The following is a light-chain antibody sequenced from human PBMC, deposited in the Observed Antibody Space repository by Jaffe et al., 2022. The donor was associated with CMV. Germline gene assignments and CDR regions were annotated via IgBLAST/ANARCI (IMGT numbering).Light chain of an antibody. Sequence: EIVVTQSPGTLSLSPGERATLSCRASQSISSGYLAWYQQKPGQPPRLLIYGASRRATGIPDRFSGSGSGTDFTLTISRLEPEDFAVYYCQQYGSSPPKYTFGQGTKLEIK. CDR1: QSISSGY. CDR3: QQYGSSPPKYT. J-gene: IGKJ2*01. V-gene: IGKV3-20*01. CDR2: GAS.